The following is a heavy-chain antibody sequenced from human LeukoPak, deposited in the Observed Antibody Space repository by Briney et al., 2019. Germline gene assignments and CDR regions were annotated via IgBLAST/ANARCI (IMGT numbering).Heavy chain of an antibody. CDR3: ARLYSSGWYAEYFQH. V-gene: IGHV4-39*01. CDR2: IYYSGST. J-gene: IGHJ1*01. D-gene: IGHD6-19*01. Sequence: ASETLSLTCTVSGGSISSSSYYWGWIRQPPGKGLEWIGSIYYSGSTYYNPSLKSRVTISVGTSKNQFSLKLSSVTAADTAVYYCARLYSSGWYAEYFQHWGQGTLVTVSS. CDR1: GGSISSSSYY.